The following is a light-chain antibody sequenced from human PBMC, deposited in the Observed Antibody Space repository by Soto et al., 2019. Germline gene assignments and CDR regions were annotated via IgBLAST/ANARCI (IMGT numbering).Light chain of an antibody. Sequence: QAVVTQPPSASGTPGQRVTISCSGSSSNIGSNYVYWYQQLPGTAPKLLIYRNNQWPSGVPDRFSGSKSGTSASLAISGLRSEDEADYYCAAWDDSLSGYYVFGTGTKVTVL. CDR3: AAWDDSLSGYYV. CDR2: RNN. CDR1: SSNIGSNY. V-gene: IGLV1-47*01. J-gene: IGLJ1*01.